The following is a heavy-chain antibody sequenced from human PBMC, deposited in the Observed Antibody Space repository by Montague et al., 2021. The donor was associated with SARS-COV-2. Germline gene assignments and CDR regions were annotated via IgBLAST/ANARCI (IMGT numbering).Heavy chain of an antibody. D-gene: IGHD2-2*01. CDR3: ATEMPAYDVFDI. Sequence: SETLSLTCTVSGGSVTSGDYYWTWIRQPPGKGLEWIGYIYNTGRTNYNPSLKSRVTISMDTSKNQFSLKVASVSAADTAVYYCATEMPAYDVFDIWGQGTTVTVSS. CDR2: IYNTGRT. J-gene: IGHJ3*02. CDR1: GGSVTSGDYY. V-gene: IGHV4-61*08.